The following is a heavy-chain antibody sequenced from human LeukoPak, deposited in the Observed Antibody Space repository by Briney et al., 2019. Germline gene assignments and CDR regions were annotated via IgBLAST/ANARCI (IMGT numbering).Heavy chain of an antibody. Sequence: GGSLRLSCAASGFSISSYELNWVRQAPGKGLEWVSYIDSSGRTIHYADSVKGRFTVSRENAKNSLYLQMNSLRAEDTADYYCARGVGRASYYYYMDVWGKGTTVTVSS. CDR3: ARGVGRASYYYYMDV. CDR1: GFSISSYE. D-gene: IGHD3-10*01. CDR2: IDSSGRTI. J-gene: IGHJ6*03. V-gene: IGHV3-48*03.